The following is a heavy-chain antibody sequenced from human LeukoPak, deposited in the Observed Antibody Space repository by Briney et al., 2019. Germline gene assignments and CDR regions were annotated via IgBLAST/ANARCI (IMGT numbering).Heavy chain of an antibody. CDR2: IYPGDSDT. CDR3: ARHPTHYYDSSGYPPFDY. D-gene: IGHD3-22*01. V-gene: IGHV5-51*01. CDR1: GYSFTSYW. Sequence: GESLKISCKGSGYSFTSYWIGWVRQMPGKGLECMGIIYPGDSDTRYSPSFQGQVTISADRSISTAYLQWSSLKASDTAMYYCARHPTHYYDSSGYPPFDYWGQGTLVTVSS. J-gene: IGHJ4*02.